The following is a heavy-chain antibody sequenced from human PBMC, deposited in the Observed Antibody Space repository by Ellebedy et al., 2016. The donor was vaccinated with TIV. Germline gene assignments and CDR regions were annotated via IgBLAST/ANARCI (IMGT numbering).Heavy chain of an antibody. CDR3: ARSTTVTTASYEY. Sequence: SQTLSLTCAVSGGSFSGYYWTWIRQPPGKGLEWIGEINHSGSTTYNPSLKSRVTISVDTSRNRFSLKLSSVTAADPAVYYCARSTTVTTASYEYWGQGTLVTVSS. V-gene: IGHV4-34*01. CDR1: GGSFSGYY. D-gene: IGHD4-17*01. J-gene: IGHJ4*02. CDR2: INHSGST.